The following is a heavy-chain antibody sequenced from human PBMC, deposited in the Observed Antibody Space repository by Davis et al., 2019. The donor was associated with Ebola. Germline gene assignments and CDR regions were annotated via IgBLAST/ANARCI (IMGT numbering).Heavy chain of an antibody. V-gene: IGHV1-18*01. J-gene: IGHJ6*03. CDR3: ARAVFGVVLPGSYYYYMDV. CDR1: GYTFTSYG. D-gene: IGHD3-3*01. CDR2: ISAYNGNT. Sequence: ASVKVSCKASGYTFTSYGISWVRQAPGQGLEWMGWISAYNGNTNYAQKLQGRVTMTTDTSTSTVYMELSSLRSEDTAVYYCARAVFGVVLPGSYYYYMDVWGKGTTVTVSS.